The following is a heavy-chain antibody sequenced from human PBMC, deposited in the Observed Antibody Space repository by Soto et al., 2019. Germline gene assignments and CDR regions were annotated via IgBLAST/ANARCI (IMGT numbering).Heavy chain of an antibody. CDR2: IYWNDDK. Sequence: SGPTLVNPTQTLTLTCTFSGFSLSSTGVGVGWFRQPPGKALEWFALIYWNDDKRYRPSLKSRLTITKDTSKNQVVLTMTNVDPVDTATYYRANKVDRNHWFDPWGQGTLVTVYS. J-gene: IGHJ5*02. CDR1: GFSLSSTGVG. D-gene: IGHD2-15*01. V-gene: IGHV2-5*01. CDR3: ANKVDRNHWFDP.